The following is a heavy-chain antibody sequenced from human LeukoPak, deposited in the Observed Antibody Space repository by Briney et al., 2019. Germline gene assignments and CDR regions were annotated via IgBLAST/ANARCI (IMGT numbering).Heavy chain of an antibody. V-gene: IGHV4-34*01. Sequence: SETPSLTCAVYGGSFSGYYWSWIRQPPGKGLEWIGEINHSGSTNYNPSLKSRVTISVDTSKNQFSLKLSSVTAADTAVYYCARHGRSSSWSRGFDYWGQGTLVTVSS. CDR2: INHSGST. CDR1: GGSFSGYY. D-gene: IGHD6-13*01. J-gene: IGHJ4*02. CDR3: ARHGRSSSWSRGFDY.